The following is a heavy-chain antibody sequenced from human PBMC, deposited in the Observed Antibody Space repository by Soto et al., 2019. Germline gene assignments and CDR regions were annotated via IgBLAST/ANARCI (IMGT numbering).Heavy chain of an antibody. D-gene: IGHD1-26*01. CDR1: GCTFSSYS. V-gene: IGHV1-69*13. CDR2: IIPIFGTA. CDR3: ARDVLEATTHYGIDV. J-gene: IGHJ6*02. Sequence: SVKLSCKASGCTFSSYSISWVRQAPGQGLEWMGGIIPIFGTANYAQKFQGRVTITADESTSTAYMELSSLRSEDTAVYYCARDVLEATTHYGIDVWGQGTTVTVS.